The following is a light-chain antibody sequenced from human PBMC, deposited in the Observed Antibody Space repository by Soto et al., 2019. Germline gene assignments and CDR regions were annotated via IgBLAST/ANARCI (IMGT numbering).Light chain of an antibody. CDR3: QQYGSSFRT. CDR2: GAS. CDR1: QSVSSNF. Sequence: EIVLTQSPGTLSLSPGERATLSCRASQSVSSNFLAWYQQKPGQAPRLHIYGASSRATGIPDRFSGSGSGTDFTLTISRLEPEDFAVYHCQQYGSSFRTFGQGTKVEIK. J-gene: IGKJ1*01. V-gene: IGKV3-20*01.